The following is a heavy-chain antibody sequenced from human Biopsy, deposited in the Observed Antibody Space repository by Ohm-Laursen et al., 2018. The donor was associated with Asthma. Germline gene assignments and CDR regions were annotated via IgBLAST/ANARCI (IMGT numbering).Heavy chain of an antibody. D-gene: IGHD3-10*01. J-gene: IGHJ4*02. V-gene: IGHV5-51*01. Sequence: GESLKISCKASGYIFTSYWIGWVRQMPGEGLEWMGIIFPGDSDTIYSPSFQGQVTISAAKSISTACLQWSSLKASDTAIYYCARLAYGSGSFFDFWGQGTLVTVAS. CDR2: IFPGDSDT. CDR3: ARLAYGSGSFFDF. CDR1: GYIFTSYW.